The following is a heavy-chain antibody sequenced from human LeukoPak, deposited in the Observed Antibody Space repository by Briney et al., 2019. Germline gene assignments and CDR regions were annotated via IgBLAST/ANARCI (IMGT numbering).Heavy chain of an antibody. CDR2: IYYSGST. CDR1: GGSISSYY. Sequence: SETLSLTCTVSGGSISSYYWSWIRQPPGKGLEWIGYIYYSGSTNYNPSLKSRVTISVDTSKNQFSLKLSSVTAADTAVYYCARTSIWYFDLWGSGTLVTVSS. V-gene: IGHV4-59*01. J-gene: IGHJ2*01. CDR3: ARTSIWYFDL.